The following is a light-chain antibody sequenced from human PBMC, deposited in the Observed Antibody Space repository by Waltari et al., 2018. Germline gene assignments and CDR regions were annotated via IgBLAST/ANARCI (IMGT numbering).Light chain of an antibody. CDR3: QQYKEFWT. CDR2: KTS. V-gene: IGKV1-5*03. CDR1: QDIERY. Sequence: DIQMTQSPLLVSASVGDTVTITCRASQDIERYLAWFQQKPGKAPNVLIYKTSKLEGGVSSRFSGSGSGTEFILVISNLQPDDFATYYCQQYKEFWTFGPGTKVEIK. J-gene: IGKJ1*01.